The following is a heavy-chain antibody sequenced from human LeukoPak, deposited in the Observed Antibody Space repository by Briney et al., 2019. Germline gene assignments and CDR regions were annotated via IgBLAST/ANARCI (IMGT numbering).Heavy chain of an antibody. Sequence: GGSLRLSCAASGFTFGGYWIHWVRQAPGKGLVWVSRINSDGSSTSYADSVKGRFTISRDNAKNTLYPQMNSLRAEDTAVYYCARPRGSYYYDAFDIWGQGTMVTVSS. CDR2: INSDGSST. CDR1: GFTFGGYW. V-gene: IGHV3-74*01. J-gene: IGHJ3*02. CDR3: ARPRGSYYYDAFDI. D-gene: IGHD3-10*01.